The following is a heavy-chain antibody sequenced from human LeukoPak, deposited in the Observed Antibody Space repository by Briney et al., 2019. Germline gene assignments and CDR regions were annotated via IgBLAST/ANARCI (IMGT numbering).Heavy chain of an antibody. J-gene: IGHJ4*02. CDR1: GGSITSNTYY. V-gene: IGHV4-61*01. CDR2: ISYSGST. CDR3: ARDRGSGGGFHY. D-gene: IGHD2-15*01. Sequence: PSETLSLTCTVSGGSITSNTYYWAWIRQPPGKGLEWIAYISYSGSTNYNPSLKNRVTISRDTSKNQLSLKLSSVTAADTAVYYCARDRGSGGGFHYWGQETLVTVSS.